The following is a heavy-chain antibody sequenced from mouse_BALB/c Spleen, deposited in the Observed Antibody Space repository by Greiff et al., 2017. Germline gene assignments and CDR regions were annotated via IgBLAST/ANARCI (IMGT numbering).Heavy chain of an antibody. CDR3: AQIPQENGYRYFDV. J-gene: IGHJ1*01. Sequence: VKVVESGPGLVAPSQSLSITCTVSGFSLTSYGVSWVRQPPGKGLEWLGVIWGDGSTNYHSALISRLSISKDNSKSQVFLKLNSLQTDDTATYYCAQIPQENGYRYFDVWGAGTTVTVSS. CDR1: GFSLTSYG. V-gene: IGHV2-3*01. CDR2: IWGDGST.